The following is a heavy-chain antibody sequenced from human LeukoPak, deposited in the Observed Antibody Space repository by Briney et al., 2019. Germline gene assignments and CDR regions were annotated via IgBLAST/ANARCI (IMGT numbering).Heavy chain of an antibody. J-gene: IGHJ6*02. CDR1: GXSMSTYY. D-gene: IGHD1-26*01. Sequence: SETLSLTWTVSGXSMSTYYGSWVRQPPGKGLEWIGYIYSSGRTSYNPSLKSRVTISIDTSKNQFSLKLSSVTAADTAVYYCARHPAIVGAADYYYGMDVWGQGTTVTVSS. CDR2: IYSSGRT. CDR3: ARHPAIVGAADYYYGMDV. V-gene: IGHV4-59*08.